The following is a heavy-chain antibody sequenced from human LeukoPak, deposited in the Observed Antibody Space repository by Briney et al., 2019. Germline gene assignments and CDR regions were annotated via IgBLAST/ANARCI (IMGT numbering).Heavy chain of an antibody. CDR1: GFTFSSYA. J-gene: IGHJ2*01. CDR2: ISGSGGYT. Sequence: GGSLRLSCAASGFTFSSYAMSWVRQAPGKGLEWVSGISGSGGYTYYGDSLKGRFTISRDNSKNTLYLQMNSLRAEDTAVYYCARDKSTGKYFDLWGRGTLVTVSS. D-gene: IGHD2/OR15-2a*01. CDR3: ARDKSTGKYFDL. V-gene: IGHV3-23*01.